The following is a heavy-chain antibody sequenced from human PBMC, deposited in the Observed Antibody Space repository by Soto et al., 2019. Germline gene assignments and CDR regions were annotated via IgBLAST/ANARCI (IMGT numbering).Heavy chain of an antibody. D-gene: IGHD3-10*01. CDR3: ARDGRLLWFGESPSYGMDV. CDR1: VFTFSSYG. J-gene: IGHJ6*02. Sequence: GGSLRLSCAASVFTFSSYGMHWVRQAPGKGLEWVAVIWYDGSNKYYADSVKGRFTISRDNSKNTLYLQMNSLRAEDTAVYYCARDGRLLWFGESPSYGMDVWGQGTTVTVSS. V-gene: IGHV3-33*01. CDR2: IWYDGSNK.